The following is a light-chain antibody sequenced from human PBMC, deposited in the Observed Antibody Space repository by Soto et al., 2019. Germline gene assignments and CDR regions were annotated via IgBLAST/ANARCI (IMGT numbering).Light chain of an antibody. Sequence: DIQMTQSPSSLSASVGDRVTITCRAIQSISSYLNWYQQKPGKAPKLLIYAASSLRSGVPSTFRGSGSVTDFTLTISRPQPEDFATYYCQQSYSTPPLTFGQGTRLEIK. V-gene: IGKV1-39*01. CDR1: QSISSY. CDR3: QQSYSTPPLT. CDR2: AAS. J-gene: IGKJ5*01.